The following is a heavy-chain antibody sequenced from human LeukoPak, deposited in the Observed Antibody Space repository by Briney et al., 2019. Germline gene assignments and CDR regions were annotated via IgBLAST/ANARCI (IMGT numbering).Heavy chain of an antibody. D-gene: IGHD6-19*01. V-gene: IGHV4-31*03. CDR3: ARDHPLEQWLVRWFDP. Sequence: SQTLSLTCTVSGGSISSGGYYWSWIRQHPGKGLEWIGYIYYSGSTYYNPSLKSRVSISVDTSKNQFSLKLSSVTAADTAVYYCARDHPLEQWLVRWFDPWGQGTLVTVSS. CDR2: IYYSGST. J-gene: IGHJ5*02. CDR1: GGSISSGGYY.